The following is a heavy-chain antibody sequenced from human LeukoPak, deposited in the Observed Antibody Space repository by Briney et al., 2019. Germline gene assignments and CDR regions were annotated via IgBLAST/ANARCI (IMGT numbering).Heavy chain of an antibody. J-gene: IGHJ5*02. CDR1: CGSFSGSY. V-gene: IGHV4-34*01. CDR2: SNDSGST. CDR3: ARVRVWFGHNWIDP. D-gene: IGHD3-10*01. Sequence: SETLSLTCVVNCGSFSGSYWSWSRQPPGKGLEWIGESNDSGSTKYNSSLKSRVTISVDTSKKQFSLTLSSVTAADTAVYYCARVRVWFGHNWIDPWGRGTLVTVSS.